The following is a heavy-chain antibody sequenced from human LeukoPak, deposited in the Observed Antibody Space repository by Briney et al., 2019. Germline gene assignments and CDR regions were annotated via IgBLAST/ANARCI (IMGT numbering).Heavy chain of an antibody. Sequence: GGSLRLSCAASGFTFSSYWMSWVRQAPGKGLEWAANIKQDGSEKYYVDSVKGRFTISRDNAKNSLYLQMNSLRAEDTAVYYCAREYGRFGELGMDVWGKGTTVTVSS. V-gene: IGHV3-7*03. CDR2: IKQDGSEK. CDR1: GFTFSSYW. J-gene: IGHJ6*04. D-gene: IGHD3-10*01. CDR3: AREYGRFGELGMDV.